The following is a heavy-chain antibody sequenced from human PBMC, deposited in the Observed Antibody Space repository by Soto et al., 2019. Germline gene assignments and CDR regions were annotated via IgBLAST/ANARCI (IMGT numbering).Heavy chain of an antibody. V-gene: IGHV4-59*08. CDR3: ARHAILWFGELLSYAFDI. D-gene: IGHD3-10*01. Sequence: QVQLQESGPGLVKTSETLSLTCTVSGGSISSYYWSWIRQPPGKGLEWIGYIYYSGSTNYNPSLKRRFTISVDTSKNQFSLKLSSVTAPDTAVYYCARHAILWFGELLSYAFDIWGQGTMVTVSS. CDR1: GGSISSYY. CDR2: IYYSGST. J-gene: IGHJ3*02.